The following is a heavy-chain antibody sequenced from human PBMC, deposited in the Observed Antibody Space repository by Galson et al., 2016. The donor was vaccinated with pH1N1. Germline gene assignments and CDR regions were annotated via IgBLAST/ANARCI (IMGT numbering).Heavy chain of an antibody. CDR2: INWNGGST. V-gene: IGHV3-20*04. Sequence: SLRLSCAASRFTFDDNGMSWVRQPPGKGLEWVASINWNGGSTSYADSGKGRFTISRDNARNSLYLQMNSLRVEDTALYYCARVSRIVLMAPMDVWGKGTTVTVSS. D-gene: IGHD2-8*01. J-gene: IGHJ6*03. CDR3: ARVSRIVLMAPMDV. CDR1: RFTFDDNG.